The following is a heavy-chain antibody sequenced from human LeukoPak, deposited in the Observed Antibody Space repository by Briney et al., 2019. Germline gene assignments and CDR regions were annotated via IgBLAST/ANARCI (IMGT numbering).Heavy chain of an antibody. CDR3: ARENVFGYYYGLDV. CDR1: GGSFSGYY. Sequence: PSEPLSLTCAVYGGSFSGYYWTWIRQPPGKGLERFGQINHSGGTNYNPSLKSRATMSVDTSTNQFSLKLTSLTAADTAVYYCARENVFGYYYGLDVWGQGTTVTVSS. D-gene: IGHD3-16*01. J-gene: IGHJ6*02. V-gene: IGHV4-34*01. CDR2: INHSGGT.